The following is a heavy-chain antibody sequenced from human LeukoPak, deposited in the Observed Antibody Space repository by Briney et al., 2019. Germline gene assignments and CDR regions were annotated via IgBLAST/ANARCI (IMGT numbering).Heavy chain of an antibody. CDR1: GYSISSGYY. J-gene: IGHJ3*02. Sequence: SETLSLTCAVSGYSISSGYYWGGIRQPPGRGLEWIGSIYHSGSTYYNPSLKSRVTISVDTSKNQFSLKLSSVTAADTAVYYCASSYTVVTREAFDIWGQGTMVTVSS. D-gene: IGHD4-23*01. CDR2: IYHSGST. V-gene: IGHV4-38-2*01. CDR3: ASSYTVVTREAFDI.